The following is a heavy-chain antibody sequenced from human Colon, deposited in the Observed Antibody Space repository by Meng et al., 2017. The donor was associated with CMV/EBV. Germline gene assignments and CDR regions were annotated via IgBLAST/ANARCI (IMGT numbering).Heavy chain of an antibody. CDR2: ISYDGSNK. CDR1: GFTFSSYA. V-gene: IGHV3-30-3*01. CDR3: ARDRRWELRFDP. Sequence: GGSLRLSCAASGFTFSSYAMHWVRQAPGKGLEWVAVISYDGSNKYYADSVKGRFTISRDNSKNTLYLQMNSLRAEDTAVYYCARDRRWELRFDPWGQGTLVTVSS. D-gene: IGHD1-26*01. J-gene: IGHJ5*02.